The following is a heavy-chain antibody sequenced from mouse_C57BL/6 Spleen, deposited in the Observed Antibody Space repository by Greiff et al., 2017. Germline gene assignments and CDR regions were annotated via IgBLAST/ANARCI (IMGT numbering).Heavy chain of an antibody. V-gene: IGHV1-55*01. D-gene: IGHD2-13*01. CDR1: GYTFTSYW. CDR2: SYPGSGST. CDR3: ATVTYDFDY. Sequence: VQLKQPGAELVKPGASVKMSCTASGYTFTSYWITWVKRRPGQGLGWIGASYPGSGSTNYNEKFKSKATVTVDTSYSTSYMQLSSLTSEDSAVYDGATVTYDFDYWGQGTTLTVSS. J-gene: IGHJ2*01.